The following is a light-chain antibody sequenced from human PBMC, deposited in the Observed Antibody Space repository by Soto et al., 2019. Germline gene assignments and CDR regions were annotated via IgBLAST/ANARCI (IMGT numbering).Light chain of an antibody. CDR2: AAS. V-gene: IGKV1-27*01. Sequence: DIQMTQSPSSLSASLGDSVTITCRASQGIGVYLAWFQQKPGNAPKLLIYAASTLQSGVPSRFSGSGSGTDFTLTVSSLQPEDVATYYCQKYNSAPLTFGGGTRVEIK. J-gene: IGKJ4*01. CDR3: QKYNSAPLT. CDR1: QGIGVY.